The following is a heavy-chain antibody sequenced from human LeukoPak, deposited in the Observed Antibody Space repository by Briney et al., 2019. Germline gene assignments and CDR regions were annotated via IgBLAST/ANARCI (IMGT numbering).Heavy chain of an antibody. CDR1: GYTFTSYE. V-gene: IGHV1-8*01. CDR2: MNPNSGKT. Sequence: ASVKVSCKASGYTFTSYEINWVGQATGQGREGMGWMNPNSGKTGSTQKFQGRVNFTMHTSRNTAYLDLSCHRSSDPAVHFFPSSPALQVWQYYWGRGKLITVSP. J-gene: IGHJ4*02. D-gene: IGHD5-18*01. CDR3: PSSPALQVWQYY.